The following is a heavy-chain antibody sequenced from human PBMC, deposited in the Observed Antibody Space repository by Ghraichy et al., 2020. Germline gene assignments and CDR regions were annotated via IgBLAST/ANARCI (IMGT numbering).Heavy chain of an antibody. V-gene: IGHV3-48*03. CDR1: GFTFSSYE. Sequence: GGSLRLSCAASGFTFSSYEMNWVRQAPGKGLEWVSYISSSGSTIYYADSVKGRFTISRDNAKNSLYLQMNSLRAEDTAVYYCARTWLLRHYYYYGMDVWGQGTTVTVSS. CDR3: ARTWLLRHYYYYGMDV. D-gene: IGHD2-2*01. CDR2: ISSSGSTI. J-gene: IGHJ6*02.